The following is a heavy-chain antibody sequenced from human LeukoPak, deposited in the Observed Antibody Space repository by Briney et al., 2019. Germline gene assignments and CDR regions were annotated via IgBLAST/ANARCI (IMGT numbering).Heavy chain of an antibody. V-gene: IGHV3-23*01. CDR1: GFTFSSYG. CDR3: AKGSGNGYGSGPFDY. CDR2: ISGSGGST. Sequence: GGTLRLSCAASGFTFSSYGMSWVRQAPGKGLEWVSAISGSGGSTYYADSVKGRFTISRDNSKNTVSLQMSSLRAEDTALYYCAKGSGNGYGSGPFDYWGQGTLVTVSS. J-gene: IGHJ4*02. D-gene: IGHD3-10*01.